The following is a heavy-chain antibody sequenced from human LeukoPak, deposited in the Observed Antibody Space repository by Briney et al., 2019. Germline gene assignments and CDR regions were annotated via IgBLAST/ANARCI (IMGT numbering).Heavy chain of an antibody. CDR3: ARAVATPLYFDY. Sequence: ASVKVSCKASGGTFSSYAISWVRQAPGQGLEWMGIINPSGGSTSYAQKFQGRVTMTRDTSTSTVYMELSSLRSEDTAVYYCARAVATPLYFDYWGQGTLVTVSS. CDR2: INPSGGST. J-gene: IGHJ4*02. V-gene: IGHV1-46*03. D-gene: IGHD5-12*01. CDR1: GGTFSSYA.